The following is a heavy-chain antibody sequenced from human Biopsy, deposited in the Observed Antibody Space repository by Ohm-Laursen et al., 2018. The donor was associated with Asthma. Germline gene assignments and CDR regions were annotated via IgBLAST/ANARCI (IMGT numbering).Heavy chain of an antibody. CDR1: GGSISISGFY. CDR2: IHYSGST. Sequence: SETLSLTCSVAGGSISISGFYWGWIRQPPGKGLEWIGSIHYSGSTYFNPSLKSRVTIFVDTSKNQFSLKVDSVTAADTAVYYCARLTGNSRIDYWGQGTLVTVSS. V-gene: IGHV4-39*01. D-gene: IGHD4-23*01. CDR3: ARLTGNSRIDY. J-gene: IGHJ4*02.